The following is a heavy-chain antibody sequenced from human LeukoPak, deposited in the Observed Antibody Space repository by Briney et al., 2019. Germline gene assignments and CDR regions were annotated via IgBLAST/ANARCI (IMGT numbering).Heavy chain of an antibody. CDR3: ARGPRITIFGVASNWFDP. CDR1: GGSFSGYY. CDR2: INHSGST. V-gene: IGHV4-34*01. Sequence: PSETLSLTCAVYGGSFSGYYWSWIRQPPGKGLEWIGEINHSGSTNYNPSLKSRVTISVDTSKNQFSLKLSSVTAADTAVYYCARGPRITIFGVASNWFDPWGQGTLVTVSS. J-gene: IGHJ5*02. D-gene: IGHD3-3*01.